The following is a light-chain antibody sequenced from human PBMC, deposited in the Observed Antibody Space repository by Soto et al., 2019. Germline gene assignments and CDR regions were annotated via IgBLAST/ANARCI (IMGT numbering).Light chain of an antibody. CDR3: QQYGSSPPIT. CDR2: GAS. V-gene: IGKV3-20*01. J-gene: IGKJ5*01. CDR1: QSVSSSY. Sequence: EIVLTQSPGTLSLSPGERATLSCRASQSVSSSYLAWYQQKPGQAPRLLLYGASSRATGIPERFSGSGSGTDFTLTISRLEPEDFAVYYCQQYGSSPPITFGQVTRLEIK.